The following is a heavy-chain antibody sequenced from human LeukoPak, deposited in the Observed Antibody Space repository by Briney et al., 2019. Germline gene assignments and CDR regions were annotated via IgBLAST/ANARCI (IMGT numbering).Heavy chain of an antibody. CDR1: GFTFSSFG. D-gene: IGHD4-11*01. CDR3: ARGTPTTRDFDS. J-gene: IGHJ4*02. Sequence: WGSLRLSCAASGFTFSSFGMSWVRQAPGKGLEWVSAMSGSGDSTYYADSLKGRFTISRDNAKNSLYLQMNSLRAEDTAVYYCARGTPTTRDFDSWGQGTLVTVSS. CDR2: MSGSGDST. V-gene: IGHV3-23*01.